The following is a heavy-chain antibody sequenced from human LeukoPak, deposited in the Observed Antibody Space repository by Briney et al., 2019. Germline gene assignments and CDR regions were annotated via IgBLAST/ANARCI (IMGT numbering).Heavy chain of an antibody. CDR2: IYYSGST. Sequence: SETPSLTCAVYGESFSDYYWSWIRQPPGKGLEWIGYIYYSGSTNYNPSLKSRVTISVDTSKNQFSLKLSSVTAADTAVYYCARGGGTLWFGELFFDYWGQGTLVTVSS. CDR3: ARGGGTLWFGELFFDY. V-gene: IGHV4-59*01. J-gene: IGHJ4*02. D-gene: IGHD3-10*01. CDR1: GESFSDYY.